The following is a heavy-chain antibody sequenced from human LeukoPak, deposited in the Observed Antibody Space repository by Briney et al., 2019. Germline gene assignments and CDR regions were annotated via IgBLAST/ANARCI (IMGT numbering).Heavy chain of an antibody. V-gene: IGHV3-30*03. J-gene: IGHJ3*02. CDR1: GFTFSNYG. Sequence: GGSLRLSCAASGFTFSNYGMHWVRQAPGKGLEWVAVILSDGTNKYYADSVKGRFTISRDNSKNTLYLQMTSLRAEDTAVYYCARAHVALGLAFDIWGQGTTVTVSS. D-gene: IGHD3-16*01. CDR3: ARAHVALGLAFDI. CDR2: ILSDGTNK.